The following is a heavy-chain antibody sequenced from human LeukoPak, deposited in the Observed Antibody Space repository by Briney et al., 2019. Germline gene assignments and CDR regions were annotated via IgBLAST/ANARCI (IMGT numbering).Heavy chain of an antibody. Sequence: PGGPLRLSCAASGFTFSSYSMNWVRQAPGKGLEWVSSISSSSSYIYYADSVKGRFTISRDNAKNSLYLQMNSLRAEDTAVYYCARLGSSSSDGLYYFDYWGQGTLVTVSS. D-gene: IGHD6-6*01. V-gene: IGHV3-21*01. CDR2: ISSSSSYI. CDR1: GFTFSSYS. J-gene: IGHJ4*02. CDR3: ARLGSSSSDGLYYFDY.